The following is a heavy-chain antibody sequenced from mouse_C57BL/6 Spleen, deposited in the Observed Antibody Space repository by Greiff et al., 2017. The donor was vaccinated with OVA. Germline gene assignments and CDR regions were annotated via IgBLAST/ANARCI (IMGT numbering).Heavy chain of an antibody. V-gene: IGHV3-6*01. CDR3: ARESLYGSSTDY. CDR1: GYSITSGYY. D-gene: IGHD1-1*01. CDR2: ISYDGSN. Sequence: ESGPGLVKPSQSLSLTCSVTGYSITSGYYWNWIRQFPGNKLEWMGYISYDGSNNYNPSLKNRISITRDTSKNQFFLKLNSVTTEDTATYYCARESLYGSSTDYWGQGTTLTVSS. J-gene: IGHJ2*01.